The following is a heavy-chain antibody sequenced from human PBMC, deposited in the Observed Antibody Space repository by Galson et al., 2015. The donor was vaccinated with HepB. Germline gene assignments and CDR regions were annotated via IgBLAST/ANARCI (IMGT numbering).Heavy chain of an antibody. CDR1: GLTLSSYT. CDR3: ARDYASSWYFNHYYGMDV. D-gene: IGHD6-13*01. CDR2: ISTNGATT. J-gene: IGHJ6*02. Sequence: SLRLSCAASGLTLSSYTMSWVRQNPGRGLQWVSYISTNGATTYYADSVKGRFTISRDNSKNTLYLQMNSLRAEDTAVYYCARDYASSWYFNHYYGMDVWGQGTTVTVSS. V-gene: IGHV3-48*01.